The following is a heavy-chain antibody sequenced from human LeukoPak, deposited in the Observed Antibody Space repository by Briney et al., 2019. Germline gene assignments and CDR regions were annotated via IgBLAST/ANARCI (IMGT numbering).Heavy chain of an antibody. D-gene: IGHD5-18*01. Sequence: PSETLSLTCAVYGGSFSGYYRSWIRQPPGKGLEWIGEINHSGSTNYNPPLKSGITISVDTSKHQFSLKLSSVTAADTAVYYCARDLYSYGTIDIWGQGKMVTVSS. J-gene: IGHJ3*02. V-gene: IGHV4-34*01. CDR3: ARDLYSYGTIDI. CDR1: GGSFSGYY. CDR2: INHSGST.